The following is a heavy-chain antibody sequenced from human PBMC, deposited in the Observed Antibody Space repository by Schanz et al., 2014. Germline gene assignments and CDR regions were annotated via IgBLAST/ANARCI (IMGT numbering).Heavy chain of an antibody. D-gene: IGHD6-19*01. V-gene: IGHV4-39*01. CDR1: GGSINSNSYY. Sequence: QLQLQESGPGLVKPSETLSLICSVSGGSINSNSYYWGWIRQPPGKGLEWIGNVFYTGTTYTNPSLRSRLPLSGETSNNQFSRKLTSVTAADTAVYFCARHGPLAGIPLDYWGRGTLVTVSS. J-gene: IGHJ4*02. CDR2: VFYTGTT. CDR3: ARHGPLAGIPLDY.